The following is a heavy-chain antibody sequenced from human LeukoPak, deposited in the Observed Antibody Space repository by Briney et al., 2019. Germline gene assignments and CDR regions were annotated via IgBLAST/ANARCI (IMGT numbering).Heavy chain of an antibody. CDR1: GFTFRSYT. J-gene: IGHJ4*02. CDR2: ITATSSYI. D-gene: IGHD1-26*01. V-gene: IGHV3-21*01. Sequence: PGGSLRLSCAASGFTFRSYTMTWVRQAPGKGLEWVSSITATSSYIYYADSLKGRFTVSRDDAKDSLYLQMHSLRAEDTAVYFCARDGSYYGGYYFDYWGQGTLVTVSS. CDR3: ARDGSYYGGYYFDY.